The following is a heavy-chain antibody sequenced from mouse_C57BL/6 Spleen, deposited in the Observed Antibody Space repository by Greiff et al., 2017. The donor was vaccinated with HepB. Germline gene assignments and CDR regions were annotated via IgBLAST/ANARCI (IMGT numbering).Heavy chain of an antibody. CDR1: GYTFTDYY. Sequence: EVQLQQSGPELVKPGASVKISCKASGYTFTDYYMNWVKQSHGKSLEWIGDINPNNGGTSYNQKFKGKATLTVDKSSSTAYMELSSLTSEDSAVYYCSRSDGYYHFAYWGQGTTLTVSS. CDR2: INPNNGGT. V-gene: IGHV1-26*01. J-gene: IGHJ2*01. CDR3: SRSDGYYHFAY. D-gene: IGHD2-3*01.